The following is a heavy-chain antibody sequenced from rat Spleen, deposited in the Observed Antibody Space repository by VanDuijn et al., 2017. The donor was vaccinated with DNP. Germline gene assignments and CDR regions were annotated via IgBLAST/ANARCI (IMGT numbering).Heavy chain of an antibody. CDR2: IIYDGSRT. CDR1: GFTFSDYN. D-gene: IGHD1-10*01. J-gene: IGHJ3*01. Sequence: EVRLVESGGGFVQPGRSMKLSCAASGFTFSDYNMAWVRQAPKKGLEWVASIIYDGSRTYYRDSVKGRFTISRDNAKSTLYLQMNSLRSEDMATYYCARPIYNNHGGFAYWGQGTLVTVSS. CDR3: ARPIYNNHGGFAY. V-gene: IGHV5-22*01.